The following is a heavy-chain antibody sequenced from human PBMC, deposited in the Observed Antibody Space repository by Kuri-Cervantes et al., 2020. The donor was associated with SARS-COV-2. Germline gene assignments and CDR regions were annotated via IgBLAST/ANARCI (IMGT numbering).Heavy chain of an antibody. Sequence: ASVKVSCKASGYTFTGYYMHWVRQAPGQGLEWMGWINPNSGGTNYAQKFQGRVTMTRDTSTSTAYMELRSLRSDDTAVYYCARGGIAAAGWVDWFDPWGQGTLVTVSS. CDR2: INPNSGGT. CDR3: ARGGIAAAGWVDWFDP. V-gene: IGHV1-2*02. J-gene: IGHJ5*02. CDR1: GYTFTGYY. D-gene: IGHD6-13*01.